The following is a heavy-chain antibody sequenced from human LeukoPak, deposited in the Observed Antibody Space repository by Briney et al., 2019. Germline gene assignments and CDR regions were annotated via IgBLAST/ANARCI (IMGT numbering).Heavy chain of an antibody. CDR2: INPNSGGT. D-gene: IGHD2-2*01. CDR3: ARAGGYCSSTSCYPFDY. CDR1: GYTFTGYY. V-gene: IGHV1-2*02. J-gene: IGHJ4*02. Sequence: GASVKVSCKASGYTFTGYYMHWVRQAPGQGLEWMGWINPNSGGTNYAQKFQGRVTMTRDTSISTAYMELSRLRSDDTAVYYCARAGGYCSSTSCYPFDYWGQGTLVTVSS.